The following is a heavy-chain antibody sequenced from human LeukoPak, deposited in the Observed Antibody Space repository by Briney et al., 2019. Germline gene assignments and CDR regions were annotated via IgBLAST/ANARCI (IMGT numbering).Heavy chain of an antibody. Sequence: GGSLRLSCAASGFTFSSYAMSWVRQAPGKGLEWVSAISGSGGSTYYADSVKGRFTISRDNSKNTLYLQMNSLRAEDTAVYYCAKPKAGYSSSRDFDYWGQGTLVTVSS. CDR1: GFTFSSYA. CDR2: ISGSGGST. J-gene: IGHJ4*02. D-gene: IGHD6-13*01. CDR3: AKPKAGYSSSRDFDY. V-gene: IGHV3-23*01.